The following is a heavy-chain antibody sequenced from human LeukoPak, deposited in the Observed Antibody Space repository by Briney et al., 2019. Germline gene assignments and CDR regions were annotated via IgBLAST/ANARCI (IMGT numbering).Heavy chain of an antibody. V-gene: IGHV4-61*02. J-gene: IGHJ4*02. Sequence: SETLSLTCTVSGDSISTGSFYWSWIRQPAGRGLEWIGRIYTSGSTKYNPPLKSRVTISVDTSKNQFSLKLSSVTAADTAVYYCARSGYCSSTSCYTFRDWGQGTLVTISS. CDR3: ARSGYCSSTSCYTFRD. D-gene: IGHD2-2*02. CDR2: IYTSGST. CDR1: GDSISTGSFY.